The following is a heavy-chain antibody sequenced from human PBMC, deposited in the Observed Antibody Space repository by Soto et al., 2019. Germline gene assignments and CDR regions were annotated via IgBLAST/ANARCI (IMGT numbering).Heavy chain of an antibody. D-gene: IGHD6-13*01. Sequence: QVHLVQSGAEVKKPGASVTVSCKTSGYSFTTYYIHWVRQAPGQGLEWMGIIDPSAGSTTYSQICQGRVTMTRDTATSTLYMELTSLRAEDTAVYYCASPQPSGISNYYCKYGMDVWGQGTAVTVSS. V-gene: IGHV1-46*01. CDR1: GYSFTTYY. CDR3: ASPQPSGISNYYCKYGMDV. J-gene: IGHJ6*02. CDR2: IDPSAGST.